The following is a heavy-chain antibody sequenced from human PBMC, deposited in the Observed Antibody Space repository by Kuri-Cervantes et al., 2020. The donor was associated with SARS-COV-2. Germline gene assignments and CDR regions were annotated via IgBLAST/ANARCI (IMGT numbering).Heavy chain of an antibody. J-gene: IGHJ4*02. CDR2: INHSGST. CDR1: GGSFSGYY. D-gene: IGHD4-17*01. V-gene: IGHV4-34*01. Sequence: ESLKISCAVYGGSFSGYYWSWIRQPPGKGLEWIGEINHSGSTNYNPSLKSRVTVSVDTSKNQFSLKLSSVTAADTAVYYCARKRDDTVTTDYWGQGILVTVSS. CDR3: ARKRDDTVTTDY.